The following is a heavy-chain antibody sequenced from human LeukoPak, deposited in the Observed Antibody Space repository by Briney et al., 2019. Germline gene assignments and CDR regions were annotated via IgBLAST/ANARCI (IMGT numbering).Heavy chain of an antibody. CDR1: GLPFSRYG. V-gene: IGHV3-33*01. J-gene: IGHJ6*02. D-gene: IGHD3-9*01. Sequence: GGSLRLSCAVSGLPFSRYGMHWVRQAPGKGLEWVAVIRSDGRNKYYGDSVKGRFIISRDNSKDTLYLQMNSLRAEDTAVYYCAREGRITIFSRMDVWGQGTTVTVSS. CDR2: IRSDGRNK. CDR3: AREGRITIFSRMDV.